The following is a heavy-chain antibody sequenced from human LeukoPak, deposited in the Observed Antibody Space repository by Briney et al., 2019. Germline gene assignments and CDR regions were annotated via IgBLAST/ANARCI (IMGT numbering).Heavy chain of an antibody. J-gene: IGHJ6*03. D-gene: IGHD3-10*01. CDR1: GGFLSRYY. Sequence: PSGTLSLTCTVAGGFLSRYYGSWVRQPAGGGLEWIGRIYTSGSTNYNPSLKSRVTMSVDQSQNQFSLKRGSVAAADRAAYYGASDLWFGELSSYYYYYMDVWGKGTTVTISS. CDR2: IYTSGST. CDR3: ASDLWFGELSSYYYYYMDV. V-gene: IGHV4-4*07.